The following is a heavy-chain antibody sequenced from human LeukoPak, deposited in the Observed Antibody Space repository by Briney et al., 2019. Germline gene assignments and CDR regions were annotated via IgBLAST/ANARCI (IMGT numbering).Heavy chain of an antibody. CDR2: IYYSGST. D-gene: IGHD4-17*01. CDR1: GGSISSYY. V-gene: IGHV4-59*01. J-gene: IGHJ3*02. CDR3: TREYGFMTTVFHAFDI. Sequence: KASETLSLTCTVSGGSISSYYWSWIRQPPGKGLEWIGYIYYSGSTNYNPSLKSRVTISVDTSKNQFSLKLSSVTAADTAVYYCTREYGFMTTVFHAFDIWGQGTMVTVSS.